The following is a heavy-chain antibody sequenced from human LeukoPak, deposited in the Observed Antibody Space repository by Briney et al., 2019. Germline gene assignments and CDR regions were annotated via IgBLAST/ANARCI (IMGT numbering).Heavy chain of an antibody. CDR2: ISSSSII. V-gene: IGHV3-48*02. Sequence: GGSLRLSCAASGFTFSRQRMNWVRQAPGKGLEWVSFISSSSIIYYADSVKGRFTICRDNAKNSLYLEMNSLRDEDTAVYYCASQYSYDNSGYYPYDYWGQGTLVTVSS. D-gene: IGHD3-22*01. J-gene: IGHJ4*02. CDR1: GFTFSRQR. CDR3: ASQYSYDNSGYYPYDY.